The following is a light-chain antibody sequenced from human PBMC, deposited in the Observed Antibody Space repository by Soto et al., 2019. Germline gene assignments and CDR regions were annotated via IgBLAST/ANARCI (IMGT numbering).Light chain of an antibody. J-gene: IGLJ3*02. V-gene: IGLV2-14*01. CDR2: DVD. CDR1: SSDVGGYNY. CDR3: TSFTSSSTWL. Sequence: QSALTQPASVSGSPGQSITISCTGTSSDVGGYNYVSWYRQDPGKAPKLMIYDVDKRPSGLSNRFSGSKSGNTASLTISGLQAEDEADYYCTSFTSSSTWLFGGGTKVTVL.